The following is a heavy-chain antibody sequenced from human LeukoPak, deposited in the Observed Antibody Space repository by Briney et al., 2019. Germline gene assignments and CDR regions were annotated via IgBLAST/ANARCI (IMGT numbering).Heavy chain of an antibody. CDR2: ISGSGNSI. CDR1: GFTFSSYA. Sequence: GGSLRLSCAASGFTFSSYAMSWVRQAPGKGLQWVSGISGSGNSIYYADSVKGRFTISRDSSKNTLYLQMSSLRAEDTAVYYCARGPYCSGGTCSSLGEFDPWGQGTLVTVSS. J-gene: IGHJ5*02. V-gene: IGHV3-23*01. D-gene: IGHD2-15*01. CDR3: ARGPYCSGGTCSSLGEFDP.